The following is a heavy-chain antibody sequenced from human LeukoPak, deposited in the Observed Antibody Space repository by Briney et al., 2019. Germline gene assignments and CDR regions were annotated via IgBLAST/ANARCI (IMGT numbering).Heavy chain of an antibody. D-gene: IGHD1-26*01. CDR1: GYTFTSYY. J-gene: IGHJ4*02. V-gene: IGHV1-46*01. CDR2: INPSGGST. Sequence: ASVKVSCKASGYTFTSYYMHWVRQAPGQGLEWMGIINPSGGSTSYAQKFQGRVTMTRDMSISTAYMELSRLRSDDTAVYYCARDGGYYELDYWGQGTLVTVSS. CDR3: ARDGGYYELDY.